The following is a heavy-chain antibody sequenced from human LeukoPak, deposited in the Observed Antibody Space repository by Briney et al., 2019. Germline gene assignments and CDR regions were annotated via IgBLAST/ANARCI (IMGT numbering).Heavy chain of an antibody. V-gene: IGHV3-30-3*02. J-gene: IGHJ4*02. Sequence: GRSLRLSCAASGFTFSSYAMHWVRQAPGKGLEWVAVISYDGSSKYYADSVKGRFTISRDNSKDTLYLQMNSLGAADTAVYYCAKDGGGYCNNSSCWGQGTLVTVSS. CDR3: AKDGGGYCNNSSC. D-gene: IGHD2-2*01. CDR1: GFTFSSYA. CDR2: ISYDGSSK.